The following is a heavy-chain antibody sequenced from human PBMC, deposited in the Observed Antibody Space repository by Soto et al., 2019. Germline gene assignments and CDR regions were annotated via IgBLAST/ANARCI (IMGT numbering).Heavy chain of an antibody. V-gene: IGHV3-33*01. D-gene: IGHD6-13*01. CDR2: IWYDGSKR. J-gene: IGHJ4*02. Sequence: QVQLVESGEGVVRPGRSLRLSCAASGFTFSSYGMHWVRQAPGKGLEWVAVIWYDGSKRYYADSVKGRFTISRDNSKNTLYLQMNILRAEDTAVSYCARWGIAAGDYWGQGTLVTVSS. CDR1: GFTFSSYG. CDR3: ARWGIAAGDY.